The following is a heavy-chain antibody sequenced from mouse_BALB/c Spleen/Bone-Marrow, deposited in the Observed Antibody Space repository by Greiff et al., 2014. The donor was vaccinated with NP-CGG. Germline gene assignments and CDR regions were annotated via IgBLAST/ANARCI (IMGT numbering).Heavy chain of an antibody. CDR1: GYTFTSYT. CDR3: ARSRDFTTGFAY. Sequence: QVQLQQSGAELARPGASVKMSCKASGYTFTSYTMHWVKQRPGQCLEWIGYINPSSGYTNYNQKFKDKATLTADKSSSTAYMQLSSLTSEDSAVYYCARSRDFTTGFAYWGQGTLVTVSA. V-gene: IGHV1-4*01. J-gene: IGHJ3*01. CDR2: INPSSGYT. D-gene: IGHD1-1*01.